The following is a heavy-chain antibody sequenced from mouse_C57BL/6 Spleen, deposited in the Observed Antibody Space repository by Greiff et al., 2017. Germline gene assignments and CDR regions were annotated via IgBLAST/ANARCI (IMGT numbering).Heavy chain of an antibody. CDR2: ISSGGDYI. J-gene: IGHJ2*01. CDR3: TREGNYVDY. V-gene: IGHV5-9-1*02. CDR1: GFTFRSYA. Sequence: DVMLVESGEGLVKPGGSLKLSCAASGFTFRSYAMSWVRQTPEKRLEWVAYISSGGDYIYYADTVKGRFTISRDNARNTLYLQMSSLKSEDTAMYYCTREGNYVDYWGQGTTLTVSS.